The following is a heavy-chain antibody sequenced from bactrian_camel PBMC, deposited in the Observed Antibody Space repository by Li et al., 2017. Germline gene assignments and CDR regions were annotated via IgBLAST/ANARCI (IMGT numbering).Heavy chain of an antibody. CDR2: IYSRNDYT. Sequence: DVQLVESGGGSVQPGGSLRLACVSNGCTYRMAWFRQAPGKEREAVAGIYSRNDYTYYAESVKGRFTISQNGAKDIVYLQMDNLKPEDTAMYYCAADVGSMSGNCQPNYWGQGTQVTVS. CDR1: GCTYR. CDR3: AADVGSMSGNCQPNY. V-gene: IGHV3S40*01. J-gene: IGHJ4*01. D-gene: IGHD6*01.